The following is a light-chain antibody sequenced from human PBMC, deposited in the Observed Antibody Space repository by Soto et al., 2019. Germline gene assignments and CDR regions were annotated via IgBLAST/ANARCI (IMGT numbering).Light chain of an antibody. CDR2: SAS. V-gene: IGKV1-12*01. CDR1: QAITSW. Sequence: DIHVTQSPSSVSASVGDRVTITCRASQAITSWLAWYQQKPGRAPKLLIYSASSLQSGAPSRFTGSGSGTDFTLTITSLQPDEAAVYYCQQTRSFPLTFGGGTKVEI. CDR3: QQTRSFPLT. J-gene: IGKJ4*01.